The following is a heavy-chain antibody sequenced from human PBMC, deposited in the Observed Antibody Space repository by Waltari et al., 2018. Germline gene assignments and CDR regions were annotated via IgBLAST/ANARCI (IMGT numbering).Heavy chain of an antibody. V-gene: IGHV1-2*02. CDR2: ISPFSGGT. CDR3: ARDAGGIAAADTSHFDS. J-gene: IGHJ4*02. Sequence: QVQLVQSGAEVKKPGASMKVSCKASGYHFNDFYIHRVRLTPGQGLEWMGWISPFSGGTSFAQSFQGRVTMTRDTAISTIYLELSSLRSDDTAIYYCARDAGGIAAADTSHFDSWGQGTLVTVSS. D-gene: IGHD6-13*01. CDR1: GYHFNDFY.